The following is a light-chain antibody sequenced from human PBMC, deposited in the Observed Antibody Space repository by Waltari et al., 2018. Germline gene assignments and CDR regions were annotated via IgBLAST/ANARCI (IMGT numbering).Light chain of an antibody. Sequence: QLVLTQSPSASASLGASVRLTCTLTSGHRNYDIAWHQQRPDKGPQFLLKVCSDGSQNRGDGIPDRFSGSSSGAERYLTISGLQSDDEADYYCQSWDTGNWVFGGGTRVTVL. CDR2: VCSDGSQ. CDR3: QSWDTGNWV. CDR1: SGHRNYD. J-gene: IGLJ3*02. V-gene: IGLV4-69*01.